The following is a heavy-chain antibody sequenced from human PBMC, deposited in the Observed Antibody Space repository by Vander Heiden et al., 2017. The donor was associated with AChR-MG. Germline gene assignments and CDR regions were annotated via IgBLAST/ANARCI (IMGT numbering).Heavy chain of an antibody. D-gene: IGHD6-13*01. V-gene: IGHV1-69*06. CDR3: ARDRIAAAGRSFDP. CDR1: GGPLSRYA. J-gene: IGHJ5*02. CDR2: IIPIFGTP. Sequence: QVQLVQSGAEVKKPGSSVKVSCKASGGPLSRYAISCVRQAPGQGLEWMGVIIPIFGTPNYAQKFQGRVTITADKSTSTAYMELSSPRSEDTAVYYCARDRIAAAGRSFDPWGQGTLFTVSS.